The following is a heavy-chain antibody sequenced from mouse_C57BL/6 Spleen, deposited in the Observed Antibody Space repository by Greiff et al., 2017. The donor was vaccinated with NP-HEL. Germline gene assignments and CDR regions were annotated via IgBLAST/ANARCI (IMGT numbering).Heavy chain of an antibody. CDR1: GYTFTSYW. V-gene: IGHV1-50*01. J-gene: IGHJ4*01. Sequence: QVQLQQPGAELVKPGASVKLSCKASGYTFTSYWMQWVKQRPGQGLEWIGEIDPSDSYTNYNQKFKGKATLTVDTSSSTAYMQLSSLTSEDSAVYYCARPSLRDGKAMDYWGQGTSVTVSS. D-gene: IGHD1-1*01. CDR2: IDPSDSYT. CDR3: ARPSLRDGKAMDY.